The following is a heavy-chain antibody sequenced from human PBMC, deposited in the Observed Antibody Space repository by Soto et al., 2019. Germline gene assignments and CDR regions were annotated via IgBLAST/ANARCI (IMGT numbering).Heavy chain of an antibody. J-gene: IGHJ5*02. CDR2: IYPGDSDT. V-gene: IGHV5-51*01. CDR3: ARLPYGGNFAFNWFDP. Sequence: GEPPKISCNGAGYSFTIYWIGWVRQMPGKGLEWMGIIYPGDSDTRYSPSFQGQVTISADKSISTAYLQWSSLKASDTAMYYCARLPYGGNFAFNWFDPWGQGTLVTVSS. D-gene: IGHD4-17*01. CDR1: GYSFTIYW.